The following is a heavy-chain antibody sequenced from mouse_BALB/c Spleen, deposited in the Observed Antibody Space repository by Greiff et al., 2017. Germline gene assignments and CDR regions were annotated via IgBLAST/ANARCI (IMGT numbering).Heavy chain of an antibody. CDR2: ISSGGSYT. CDR3: TRGDYYGRFDY. Sequence: EVMLVESGGGLVKPGGSLKLSCAASGFTFSSYTMSWVRQTPEKRLEWVATISSGGSYTYYPDSVKGRFTISRDNAKNTLYLQMSSLKSEDTAMYYCTRGDYYGRFDYWGQGTTLTVSS. V-gene: IGHV5-6-4*01. CDR1: GFTFSSYT. D-gene: IGHD1-1*01. J-gene: IGHJ2*01.